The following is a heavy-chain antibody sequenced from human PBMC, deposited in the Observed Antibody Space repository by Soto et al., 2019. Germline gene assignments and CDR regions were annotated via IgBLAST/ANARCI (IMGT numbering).Heavy chain of an antibody. Sequence: QVHLVQSGAEVKTPGSSVTVSCKASGDTFTPYAISWVRQAPGQGLEWMGGIIPIAGTPTYAQKFQGRVTITEDRSTSTTSIDLSRLTSEDTAVYYCARGYCVSSSCHSLDSWGQGTPVTVSS. CDR1: GDTFTPYA. CDR2: IIPIAGTP. D-gene: IGHD1-26*01. V-gene: IGHV1-69*14. CDR3: ARGYCVSSSCHSLDS. J-gene: IGHJ4*02.